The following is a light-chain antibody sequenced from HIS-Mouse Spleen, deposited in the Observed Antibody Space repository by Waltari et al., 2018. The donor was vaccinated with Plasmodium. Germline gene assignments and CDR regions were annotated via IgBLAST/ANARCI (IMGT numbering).Light chain of an antibody. CDR3: SSYAGSNNLV. CDR1: SSDVGGSNY. Sequence: QSALTQPPSASGSPGQSVTISCTGTSSDVGGSNYVPWYQQHPGKAPKLMIYEVSTRPSGVPDRFSGSKSGNTASLTVSGLQAEDEADYYCSSYAGSNNLVFGGGTKLTVL. J-gene: IGLJ2*01. CDR2: EVS. V-gene: IGLV2-8*01.